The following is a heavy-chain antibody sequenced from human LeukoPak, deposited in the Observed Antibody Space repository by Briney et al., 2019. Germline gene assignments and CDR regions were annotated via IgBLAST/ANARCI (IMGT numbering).Heavy chain of an antibody. J-gene: IGHJ3*02. D-gene: IGHD3-22*01. CDR1: GFSYSRYS. V-gene: IGHV3-48*01. CDR3: ARDPQEYYDSSGAYDI. CDR2: ISISSATI. Sequence: QPGGSLRLSCAASGFSYSRYSMNWVRQAPGKGLEWVAYISISSATIYYADFVKGRFTISRDNAENSLYLQMSSLRAEDTALYYCARDPQEYYDSSGAYDIWGQGTMVTVSS.